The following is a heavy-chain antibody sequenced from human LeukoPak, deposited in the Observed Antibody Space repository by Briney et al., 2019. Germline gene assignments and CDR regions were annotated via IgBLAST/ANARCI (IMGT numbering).Heavy chain of an antibody. Sequence: GGSLRLSCAASGFTFSSYEMNWVRQAPGKGLEGGSYISSSGSTIYYADSVKGRFTISRDNAKNSLYLQMNSLRAEDTAVYYCAKPPREAAIPLEFDPWGQGTLVTVSS. CDR3: AKPPREAAIPLEFDP. J-gene: IGHJ5*02. D-gene: IGHD2-15*01. CDR1: GFTFSSYE. V-gene: IGHV3-48*03. CDR2: ISSSGSTI.